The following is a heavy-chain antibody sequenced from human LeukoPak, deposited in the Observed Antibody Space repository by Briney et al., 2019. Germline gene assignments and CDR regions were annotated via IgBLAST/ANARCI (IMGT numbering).Heavy chain of an antibody. Sequence: GGSLRLSCAASGFTFSSYAMSWVRQAPGKGLEWVSAISGSGGSTYYADSVKGRFTISRDNAKNSLYLQMNSLRAEDTAVYYCARGESGWYYWGQGTLVTVSS. V-gene: IGHV3-23*01. CDR2: ISGSGGST. CDR3: ARGESGWYY. D-gene: IGHD6-19*01. CDR1: GFTFSSYA. J-gene: IGHJ4*02.